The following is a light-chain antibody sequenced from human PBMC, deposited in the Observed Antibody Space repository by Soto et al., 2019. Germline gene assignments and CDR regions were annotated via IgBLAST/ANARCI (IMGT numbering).Light chain of an antibody. CDR1: QSVSSY. Sequence: EIVLTQSPATLSLSPGERATLSCRASQSVSSYLAWYQQKPGQAPRLLIYDASSRATGIPARFSGSGSGTDFTLTISSLEPEDFAVYYCQKRSNWLTFGGGTKVDIK. CDR3: QKRSNWLT. V-gene: IGKV3-11*01. J-gene: IGKJ4*01. CDR2: DAS.